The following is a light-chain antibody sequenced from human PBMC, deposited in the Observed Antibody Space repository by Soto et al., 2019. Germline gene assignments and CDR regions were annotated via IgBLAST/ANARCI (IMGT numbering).Light chain of an antibody. CDR2: EVS. CDR1: SSDIGTYDY. V-gene: IGLV2-14*01. Sequence: QSVRTQPASVSGSPGQSITISCTGTSSDIGTYDYVSWYHQLPGKAPKLMIYEVSNRPSGVSNRFSGSKSGNTASLTISGLQAEDEGDYYCSSYRSRSTLWVFGGGTQLTVL. J-gene: IGLJ3*02. CDR3: SSYRSRSTLWV.